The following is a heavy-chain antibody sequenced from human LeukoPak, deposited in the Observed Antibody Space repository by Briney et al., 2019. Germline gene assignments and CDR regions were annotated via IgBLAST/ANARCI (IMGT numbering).Heavy chain of an antibody. Sequence: GGSLRLFCAASGFTFSGYAMHWVRQTPGKGLEWMAVISYDGSNEYYADSVKGRFTISRDNSKKTLYLQMNGLRAEDTAVYYCARASGWSQPYYLDHWGQGTLVTVSS. CDR2: ISYDGSNE. V-gene: IGHV3-30-3*01. D-gene: IGHD6-19*01. CDR3: ARASGWSQPYYLDH. J-gene: IGHJ4*02. CDR1: GFTFSGYA.